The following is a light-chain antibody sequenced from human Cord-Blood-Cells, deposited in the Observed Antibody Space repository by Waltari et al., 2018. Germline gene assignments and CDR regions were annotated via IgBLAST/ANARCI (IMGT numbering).Light chain of an antibody. CDR2: DVS. CDR1: SSDVGGYNY. Sequence: QSALTQPRSVSGSPGQSVTISCTGTSSDVGGYNYVSWYQHHPGKAPKLMIYDVSKRPSGVPDRFSGSKSGNTASLTISGLQAEHEADYYCCSYAGSYTLFGGGTKLTVL. V-gene: IGLV2-11*01. CDR3: CSYAGSYTL. J-gene: IGLJ2*01.